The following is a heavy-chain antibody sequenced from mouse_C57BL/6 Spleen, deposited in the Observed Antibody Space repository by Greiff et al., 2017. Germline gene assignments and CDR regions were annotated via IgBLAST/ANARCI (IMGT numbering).Heavy chain of an antibody. J-gene: IGHJ3*01. Sequence: EVNLVESGGGLVKPGGSLKLSCAASGFTFSDYGMHWVRQAPEKGLEWVAYISSGSSTIYYADTVKGRFTISRDHAKNTLSLQMTSLRSEDTAMYYCARPPSYRNYSFAYWGQGTLVTVSA. CDR2: ISSGSSTI. D-gene: IGHD2-1*01. V-gene: IGHV5-17*01. CDR3: ARPPSYRNYSFAY. CDR1: GFTFSDYG.